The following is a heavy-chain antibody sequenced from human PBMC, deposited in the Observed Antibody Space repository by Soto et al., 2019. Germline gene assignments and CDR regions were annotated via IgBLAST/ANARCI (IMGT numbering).Heavy chain of an antibody. CDR3: AKDPLLRFLEWLPPTYYFDY. CDR2: ISSDGSNI. D-gene: IGHD3-3*01. CDR1: GFPFRSYE. V-gene: IGHV3-48*03. J-gene: IGHJ4*02. Sequence: PGGSLRLSCAASGFPFRSYEMNWVRQAPGKGLEWISYISSDGSNIYHADSVKGRFTISKNTLYLQMNSLRAEDTAVYYCAKDPLLRFLEWLPPTYYFDYWGQGTLVTVSS.